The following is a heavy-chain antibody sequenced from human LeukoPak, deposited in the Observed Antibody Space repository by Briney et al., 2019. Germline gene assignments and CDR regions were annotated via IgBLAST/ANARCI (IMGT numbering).Heavy chain of an antibody. D-gene: IGHD3-22*01. J-gene: IGHJ4*02. Sequence: SGGSLRLSCAASGFTFSSYGMHWVRQAPGKGLEWVAVISYDGSNKCYADSVKGRFTISRDNSKNTLYLQMNSLRAEDTAVYYCAKVAYYYDSSGYYYADYWGQGTLVTVSS. V-gene: IGHV3-30*18. CDR2: ISYDGSNK. CDR3: AKVAYYYDSSGYYYADY. CDR1: GFTFSSYG.